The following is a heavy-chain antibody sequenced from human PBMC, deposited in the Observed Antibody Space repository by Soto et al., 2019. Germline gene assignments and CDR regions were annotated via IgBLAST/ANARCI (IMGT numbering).Heavy chain of an antibody. J-gene: IGHJ2*01. CDR3: ARRKTRYLYWIVGSRYTAQYFDL. CDR1: GDSVSSNSAA. D-gene: IGHD2-15*01. Sequence: PSQTLSLTCAISGDSVSSNSAAWNWIRQSPSRGLEWLGRTYYRSKWYNDYAVSVKSRITINPDTSKNQFSLQLNSVTPEDTAVYYCARRKTRYLYWIVGSRYTAQYFDLWCRGILVNVS. CDR2: TYYRSKWYN. V-gene: IGHV6-1*01.